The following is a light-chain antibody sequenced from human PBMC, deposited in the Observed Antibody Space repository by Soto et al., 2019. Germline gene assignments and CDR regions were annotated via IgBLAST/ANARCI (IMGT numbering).Light chain of an antibody. V-gene: IGKV3-20*01. J-gene: IGKJ4*01. CDR2: GTS. CDR3: EYYGTSIT. Sequence: EIVLTQSPGTLSLSPGERVTLSCRASQSISNNHLAWYQQKPGQAPRLLIHGTSNRATGITDRFSGSGSGTDFTLTFSRLEPEDFAVYYCEYYGTSITFGGGTKVEIK. CDR1: QSISNNH.